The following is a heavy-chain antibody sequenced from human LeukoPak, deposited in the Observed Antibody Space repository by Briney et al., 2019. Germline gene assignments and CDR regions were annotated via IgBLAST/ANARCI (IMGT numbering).Heavy chain of an antibody. V-gene: IGHV4-39*01. CDR1: GGSISSSSYY. Sequence: SETLSLTCTVSGGSISSSSYYWGWIRQPPGKGLEWMGSIYYSGSTYYNPSLKSRVTITVDTSKNQFSLKLSSVTAADTAVYYCARTGSGSYYNRVYWGQGTLVTVSS. CDR2: IYYSGST. J-gene: IGHJ4*02. CDR3: ARTGSGSYYNRVY. D-gene: IGHD3-10*01.